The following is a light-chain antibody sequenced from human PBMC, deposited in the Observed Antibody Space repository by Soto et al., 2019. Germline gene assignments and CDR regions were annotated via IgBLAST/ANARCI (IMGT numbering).Light chain of an antibody. V-gene: IGKV3-20*01. CDR1: QTVTSTF. CDR3: PQSDSSRR. Sequence: EIVLTQSPGTLSLSPGERATLSCRASQTVTSTFFAWYQQKPGQAPRLLIYGASRRATSIPDRFSGSGSGTAFTITITRLEREGFAVYYCPQSDSSRRVGQGTKVEMK. CDR2: GAS. J-gene: IGKJ1*01.